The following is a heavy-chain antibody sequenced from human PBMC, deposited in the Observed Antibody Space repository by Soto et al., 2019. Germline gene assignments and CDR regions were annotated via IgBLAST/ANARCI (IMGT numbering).Heavy chain of an antibody. CDR2: ISRTSIYI. CDR1: GFIFSNYS. Sequence: EVHLVESGGGLVKPGGSLRLSCAASGFIFSNYSMNWVRQAPGKGLEWVSAISRTSIYIYYPDSLNGRFTVSRDNAKNSLYLQMNSLRAADTGVYYCARDSLGGGMDVWCTGTTVTVSS. J-gene: IGHJ6*04. V-gene: IGHV3-21*01. D-gene: IGHD3-16*01. CDR3: ARDSLGGGMDV.